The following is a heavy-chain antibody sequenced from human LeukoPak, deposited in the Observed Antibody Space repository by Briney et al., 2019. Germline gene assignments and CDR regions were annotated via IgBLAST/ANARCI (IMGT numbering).Heavy chain of an antibody. CDR2: LSASGGST. D-gene: IGHD2-2*01. Sequence: GASLRLSCAASGSFSSYVMTWVRQAPGRGLEWVSTLSASGGSTYYADSVKGRFTISRDNSKNTLYLQMSSLRAEDTAVYFCAKDLILVLPAAYDYWGQGTLVTVSS. V-gene: IGHV3-23*01. CDR1: GSFSSYV. J-gene: IGHJ4*02. CDR3: AKDLILVLPAAYDY.